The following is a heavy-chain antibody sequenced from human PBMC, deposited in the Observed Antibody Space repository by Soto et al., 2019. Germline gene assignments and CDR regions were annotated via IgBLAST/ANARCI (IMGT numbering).Heavy chain of an antibody. CDR2: IYSSGST. CDR3: ARDRPPNYYDSSGHYLGY. Sequence: GGSLRLSCAASGFFVSSNYMSWVRQAPGRGLEWVSVIYSSGSTYYADSVKGRFTISRDNSKNTLYLQMNSLRAEDTAVYYCARDRPPNYYDSSGHYLGYWGQGTLVTVSS. V-gene: IGHV3-53*01. J-gene: IGHJ4*02. D-gene: IGHD3-22*01. CDR1: GFFVSSNY.